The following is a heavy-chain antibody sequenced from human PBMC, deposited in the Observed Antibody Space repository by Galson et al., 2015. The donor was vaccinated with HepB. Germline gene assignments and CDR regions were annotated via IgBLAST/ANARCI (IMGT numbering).Heavy chain of an antibody. CDR2: ISYDGSNK. Sequence: SLRLSCAASGFTFTTYAMHWVRQAPGRGLEWMAVISYDGSNKFYADSVRGRFTISRDNSKNALYLQMNSLGAEDTAVYYCARGLLWFGDLFPLDVWGQGTTVTVSS. D-gene: IGHD3-10*01. CDR1: GFTFTTYA. CDR3: ARGLLWFGDLFPLDV. V-gene: IGHV3-30-3*01. J-gene: IGHJ6*02.